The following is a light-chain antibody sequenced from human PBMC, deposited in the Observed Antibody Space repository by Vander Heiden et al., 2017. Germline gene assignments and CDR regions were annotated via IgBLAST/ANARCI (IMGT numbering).Light chain of an antibody. J-gene: IGKJ4*01. CDR3: QQYNSHLT. V-gene: IGKV1-5*03. Sequence: DIQLTQSPSTLSAYVGDRVTITCRASQSVSNWLDWYQQKPGKAPKLLIYKASSLQSGVPSRFSGSGSGTEFTLTISSLQADDFATYYCQQYNSHLTFGGGTKVEIK. CDR2: KAS. CDR1: QSVSNW.